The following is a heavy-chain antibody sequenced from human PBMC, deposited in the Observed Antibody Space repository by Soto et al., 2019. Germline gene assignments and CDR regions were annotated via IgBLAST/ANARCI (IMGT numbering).Heavy chain of an antibody. CDR2: AQPGHSDT. Sequence: GESLKSYCQGSGYRLSSFWIGWVRQMPGKGLEWMGIAQPGHSDTRYSPAFQGHVTISVDESTNTAYLQWSSLRASDTAMYFCARHGYSSSWYPDHWGQGTLVTVSS. CDR3: ARHGYSSSWYPDH. V-gene: IGHV5-51*01. CDR1: GYRLSSFW. D-gene: IGHD6-13*01. J-gene: IGHJ4*02.